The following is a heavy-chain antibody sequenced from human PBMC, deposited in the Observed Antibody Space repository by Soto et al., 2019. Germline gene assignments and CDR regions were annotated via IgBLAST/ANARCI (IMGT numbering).Heavy chain of an antibody. CDR1: GGTFSSYA. D-gene: IGHD3-10*01. CDR3: ARDGSGYYGSGRHDNWFDP. Sequence: QVQLVQSGAEVKKPGSSVKVSCKASGGTFSSYAISWVRQAPGQGLEWMGGIIPIFGTANYAQKFQGRVTITADESASTAYMELGSLRSEDTAVYYCARDGSGYYGSGRHDNWFDPWGQGTLVTVSS. J-gene: IGHJ5*02. CDR2: IIPIFGTA. V-gene: IGHV1-69*12.